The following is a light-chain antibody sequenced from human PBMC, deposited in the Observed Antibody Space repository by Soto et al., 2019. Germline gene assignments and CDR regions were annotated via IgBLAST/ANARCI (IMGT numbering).Light chain of an antibody. CDR2: NVS. CDR1: TSDVGDYNY. V-gene: IGLV2-14*01. CDR3: SSYTSRSSVI. J-gene: IGLJ2*01. Sequence: QSALTQPASVSGSPGQSITISCTATTSDVGDYNYVSWYQQYPGKAPKPIIYNVSNRPSGVSNRFSGSKSGDTASLTISGLQAEDEADYYGSSYTSRSSVIFGGGTKLTGL.